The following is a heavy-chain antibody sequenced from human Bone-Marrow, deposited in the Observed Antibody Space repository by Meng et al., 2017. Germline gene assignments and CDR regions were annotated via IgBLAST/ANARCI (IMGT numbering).Heavy chain of an antibody. CDR2: IWYDGSNK. CDR1: GFTFSSYG. D-gene: IGHD6-19*01. Sequence: GESLKISCAASGFTFSSYGMHWVRQAPGKGLEWVAVIWYDGSNKYYADSVKGRFTISRDNSKNTLYLQMNSLRAEDTAVYYCAKSSGWYKGPEYYYYGMDVWGQGTTVTVSS. J-gene: IGHJ6*02. V-gene: IGHV3-33*06. CDR3: AKSSGWYKGPEYYYYGMDV.